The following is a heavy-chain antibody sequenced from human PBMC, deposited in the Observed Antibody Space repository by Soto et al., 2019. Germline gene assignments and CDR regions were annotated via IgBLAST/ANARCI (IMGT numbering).Heavy chain of an antibody. V-gene: IGHV3-9*01. J-gene: IGHJ6*04. Sequence: EGQLVESGGGLVQPCRSLRLSCAASGFTFLDYAMHWVRQAPGKGTEWVSGMSWNSGNIPYADYGMGRFTISKDNAKHYLYMQMDRLRPEYKALYDCAKGVCGYSGYGMYVWGKGTTVTVSS. CDR2: MSWNSGNI. CDR3: AKGVCGYSGYGMYV. CDR1: GFTFLDYA. D-gene: IGHD5-12*01.